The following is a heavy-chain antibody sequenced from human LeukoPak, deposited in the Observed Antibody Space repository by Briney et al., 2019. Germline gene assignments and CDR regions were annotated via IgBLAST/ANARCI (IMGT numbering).Heavy chain of an antibody. J-gene: IGHJ4*02. V-gene: IGHV3-74*01. Sequence: GGSLRLSCAASGFTFSRNWMHWVRQAPGKGLVWVSRINSDGSITNYADSVKGRFTISRDNAKNTLYLQMSSLRAEATAVYYVAIIDAYLGQGNLVTESS. CDR2: INSDGSIT. CDR3: AIIDAY. CDR1: GFTFSRNW.